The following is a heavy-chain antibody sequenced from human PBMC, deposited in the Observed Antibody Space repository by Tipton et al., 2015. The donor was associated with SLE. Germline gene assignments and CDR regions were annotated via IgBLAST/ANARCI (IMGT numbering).Heavy chain of an antibody. CDR1: GFTFSSYG. CDR3: AKDKGYVDYGGDY. D-gene: IGHD4-17*01. J-gene: IGHJ4*02. Sequence: SLRLSCAASGFTFSSYGMHWVRQAPGKGLEWVAVIWYDGSNKYYADSVKGRFTISRDNSKNTLYLQMNSLRAEDTAVYYCAKDKGYVDYGGDYWGQGTLVAVSS. V-gene: IGHV3-33*06. CDR2: IWYDGSNK.